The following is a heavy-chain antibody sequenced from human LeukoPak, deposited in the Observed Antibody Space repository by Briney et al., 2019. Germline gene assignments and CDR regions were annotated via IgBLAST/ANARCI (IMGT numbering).Heavy chain of an antibody. CDR1: GFTFSSYA. V-gene: IGHV3-23*01. CDR3: ARSRVGATRGAFGY. J-gene: IGHJ4*02. D-gene: IGHD1-26*01. CDR2: ISGSGDST. Sequence: GGSLRLSCAASGFTFSSYAMSWVRQAPGKGLEWVSAISGSGDSTYYGDSVKGRLTISRDNSKNTLYLQMNSLRAEDTAVYYCARSRVGATRGAFGYWGQGTLVTVSS.